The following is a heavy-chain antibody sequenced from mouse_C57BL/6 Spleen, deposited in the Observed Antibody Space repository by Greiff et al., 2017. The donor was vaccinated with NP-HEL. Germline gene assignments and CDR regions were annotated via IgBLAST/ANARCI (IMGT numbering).Heavy chain of an antibody. J-gene: IGHJ4*01. CDR3: ARGGTPLDYYAMDY. D-gene: IGHD1-1*01. CDR2: IWTGGGT. V-gene: IGHV2-9-1*01. Sequence: VKLVESGPGLVAPSQSLSITCTVSGFSLTSYAISWVRQPPGKGLEWLGVIWTGGGTNYNSALKSRLSISKDNSKSQVFLKMNSLQTDDTARYYCARGGTPLDYYAMDYWGQGTSVTVSS. CDR1: GFSLTSYA.